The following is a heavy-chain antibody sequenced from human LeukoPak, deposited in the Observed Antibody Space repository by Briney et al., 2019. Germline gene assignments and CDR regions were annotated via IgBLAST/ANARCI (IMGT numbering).Heavy chain of an antibody. CDR3: ARGILYTYVYYYGMDV. CDR2: IYYSWST. CDR1: GGSISSYY. Sequence: PSETLFLTCTVSGGSISSYYWSWIRQPPGKGLEWMGYIYYSWSTNYNPSLKSRGTISVDTSKNQFSLKLSSVTAADTAVYYCARGILYTYVYYYGMDVWGQGTTVTVSS. D-gene: IGHD2-15*01. V-gene: IGHV4-59*01. J-gene: IGHJ6*02.